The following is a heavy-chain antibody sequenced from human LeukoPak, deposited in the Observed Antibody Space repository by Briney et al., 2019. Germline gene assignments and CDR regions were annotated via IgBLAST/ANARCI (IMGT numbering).Heavy chain of an antibody. CDR2: IKRDGSEK. J-gene: IGHJ4*02. CDR3: VRDDGAAKPC. V-gene: IGHV3-7*01. D-gene: IGHD6-13*01. Sequence: GGSLRLSCAASGFTISSYWMSWVRQAPGKGLEWVANIKRDGSEKYYVDSVKGRFTISRDNAKNSLYLQMNSLRVEDTAVHYCVRDDGAAKPCWGQGTLVTVSS. CDR1: GFTISSYW.